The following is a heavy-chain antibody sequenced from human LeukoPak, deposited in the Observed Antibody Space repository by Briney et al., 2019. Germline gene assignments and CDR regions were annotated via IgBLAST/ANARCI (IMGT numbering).Heavy chain of an antibody. CDR1: GYSFTSYW. Sequence: GESLKISCRGSGYSFTSYWIGWVRQMPGKGLEWMGIIYPGDSDTRYSPSFQGQVTISADKSISTAYLQWSSLKASDTAMYYCARGSQAAGPVDWFDPWGQGTLVTVSS. V-gene: IGHV5-51*01. CDR2: IYPGDSDT. D-gene: IGHD6-13*01. J-gene: IGHJ5*02. CDR3: ARGSQAAGPVDWFDP.